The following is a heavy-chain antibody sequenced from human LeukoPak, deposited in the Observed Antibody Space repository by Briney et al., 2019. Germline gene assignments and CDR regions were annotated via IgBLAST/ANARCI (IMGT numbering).Heavy chain of an antibody. J-gene: IGHJ4*02. D-gene: IGHD2-15*01. CDR2: INPNSGGT. Sequence: ASVKVSCKASGYTFTGYYMHWVRQAPGQGLAWMGWINPNSGGTNYAQKFQGRVTMTRDTSISTAYMELSRLRSDDTAVYYCARDCSGGSCSDNLDYWGQGTLVTVSS. CDR3: ARDCSGGSCSDNLDY. V-gene: IGHV1-2*02. CDR1: GYTFTGYY.